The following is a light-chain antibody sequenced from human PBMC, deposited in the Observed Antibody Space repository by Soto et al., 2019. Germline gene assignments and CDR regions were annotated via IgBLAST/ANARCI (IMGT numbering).Light chain of an antibody. CDR3: QQYHSYSWT. CDR2: KAS. J-gene: IGKJ1*01. Sequence: DIQMTQSPSALSASVGDRVTITCRTSQNIRNWLAWYQQKPGKAPKLLIYKASPLESGVPSRFSGSGSGTEFTLAISSLQPDDFATYYCQQYHSYSWTFGQGTKVDIK. CDR1: QNIRNW. V-gene: IGKV1-5*03.